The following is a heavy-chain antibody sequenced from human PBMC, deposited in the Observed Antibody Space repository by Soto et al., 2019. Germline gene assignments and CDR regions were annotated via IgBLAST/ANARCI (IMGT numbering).Heavy chain of an antibody. CDR3: ARSPGSGDYVDY. D-gene: IGHD4-17*01. V-gene: IGHV4-61*01. CDR2: IYFSGTT. J-gene: IGHJ4*02. Sequence: QVQLQESGPRLVQPSETLSLTCSVSGGSVSSDSYYWSWIRQPPGAGLEWIGYIYFSGTTSYNPSLESRVTILVDSSKNQFSLKLSSVTAADTAVYYCARSPGSGDYVDYWGQGTLVAVSS. CDR1: GGSVSSDSYY.